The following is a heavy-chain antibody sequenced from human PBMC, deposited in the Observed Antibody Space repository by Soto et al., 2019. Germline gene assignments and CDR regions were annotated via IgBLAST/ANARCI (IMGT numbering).Heavy chain of an antibody. V-gene: IGHV1-2*02. CDR3: ARTQYYDILTGYYSYAFDM. Sequence: ASVKVSCKASGYTFTGYYMHWVRQAPGQGLEWMGWINPNSGGTNYAQKFQGRVTMTRDTSISTAYMELSRLRSDDTAVYYCARTQYYDILTGYYSYAFDMWGQG. CDR1: GYTFTGYY. D-gene: IGHD3-9*01. J-gene: IGHJ3*02. CDR2: INPNSGGT.